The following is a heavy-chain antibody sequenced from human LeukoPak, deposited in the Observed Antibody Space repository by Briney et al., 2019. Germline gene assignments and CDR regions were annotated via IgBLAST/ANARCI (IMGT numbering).Heavy chain of an antibody. CDR3: ARGPPIAAASNWFDP. Sequence: ASVKVSCKASGYTFTGYYMHWVRQAPGQGLEWMGWINPNSGGTNYAQKFQGRVTMTRDTSISTAYMELSRLRSDDTAVYYCARGPPIAAASNWFDPWGQGTLVTVSS. CDR2: INPNSGGT. CDR1: GYTFTGYY. J-gene: IGHJ5*02. V-gene: IGHV1-2*02. D-gene: IGHD6-13*01.